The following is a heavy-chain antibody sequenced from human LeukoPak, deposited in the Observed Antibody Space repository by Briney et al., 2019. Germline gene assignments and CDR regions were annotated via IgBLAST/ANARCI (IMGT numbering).Heavy chain of an antibody. CDR2: IRTKGKSYAT. J-gene: IGHJ5*02. V-gene: IGHV3-73*01. Sequence: GGSLRLSCAASGFTFSGSAMHWVRQASGEGLEWVGRIRTKGKSYATEYAASVKGRFIISRDDLKNTAYLQMNSLKIEDTAVYYCTRTTVTMADWFDPWGQGTLVTVSS. CDR3: TRTTVTMADWFDP. CDR1: GFTFSGSA. D-gene: IGHD4-17*01.